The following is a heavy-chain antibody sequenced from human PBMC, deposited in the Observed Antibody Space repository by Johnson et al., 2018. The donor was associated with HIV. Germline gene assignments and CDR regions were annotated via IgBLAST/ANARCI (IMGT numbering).Heavy chain of an antibody. D-gene: IGHD2-8*02. Sequence: VQLVDSGGGLVQPGRSLILSCAAHGFRFSNHHMTWVRQAPGQGLEWVANINRDGSDKYYVDSVTGRFTISRDNAQDSLYLQMNSLRVDDTAVYYCGRESTGAGTAFDIWGQGTMVTVSS. J-gene: IGHJ3*02. CDR1: GFRFSNHH. CDR2: INRDGSDK. V-gene: IGHV3-7*01. CDR3: GRESTGAGTAFDI.